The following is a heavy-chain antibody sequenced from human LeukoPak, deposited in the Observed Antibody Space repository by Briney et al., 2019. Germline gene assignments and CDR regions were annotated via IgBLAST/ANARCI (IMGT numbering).Heavy chain of an antibody. CDR2: ISYDGSNK. D-gene: IGHD3-22*01. Sequence: PGGSLRLSCAASGFTFSSYAMHWVRQAPGKGLEWVAVISYDGSNKYYADSVKGRFTISRDNSKNTLYLQMNSLRAEDTAVYYCARAVPHYYDSSGYYSWGQGTLVTVSS. CDR3: ARAVPHYYDSSGYYS. CDR1: GFTFSSYA. J-gene: IGHJ4*02. V-gene: IGHV3-30*04.